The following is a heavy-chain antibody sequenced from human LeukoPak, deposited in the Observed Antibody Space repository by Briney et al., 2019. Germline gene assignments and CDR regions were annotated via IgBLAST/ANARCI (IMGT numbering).Heavy chain of an antibody. J-gene: IGHJ4*02. Sequence: SAPTLVNPTQTLTLTCTFSGFSLSTSGEGVDWIRQPPAKALDRVSVVYWDDDERYTPSLRNRLTISKDSSRNHVILTATDMDPVDTGTYYCAHRRYGDYDYWGQGTLVIVSS. CDR1: GFSLSTSGEG. CDR3: AHRRYGDYDY. CDR2: VYWDDDE. V-gene: IGHV2-5*02. D-gene: IGHD4-17*01.